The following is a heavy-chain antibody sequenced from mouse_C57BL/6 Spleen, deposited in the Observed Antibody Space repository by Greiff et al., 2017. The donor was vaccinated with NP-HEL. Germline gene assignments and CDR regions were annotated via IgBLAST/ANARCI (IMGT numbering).Heavy chain of an antibody. V-gene: IGHV1-5*01. D-gene: IGHD1-1*01. Sequence: EVQLQQSGTVLARPGASVKMSCKTSGYTFTSYWMHWVKQRPGQGLEWIGAIYPGNSDTSYNQKFKGKAKLTAVTSASTAYMELSSLTNEDSAFYSCTTPSYYGSSYYFDYGAQGTTLTVPS. CDR2: IYPGNSDT. J-gene: IGHJ2*01. CDR3: TTPSYYGSSYYFDY. CDR1: GYTFTSYW.